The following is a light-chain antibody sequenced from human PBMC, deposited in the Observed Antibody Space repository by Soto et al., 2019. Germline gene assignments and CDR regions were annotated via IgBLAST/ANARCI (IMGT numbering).Light chain of an antibody. J-gene: IGKJ5*01. CDR2: DAS. CDR3: QQRSNWPPIT. Sequence: EIVLTQSPDALSLSQGARATLSCRASQSISSYLAWYQQKPGQAPRLLIYDASNRATGIPARFSGSGSGTDFTLTISSLEPEDFAVYYCQQRSNWPPITFGQGTRLAIK. V-gene: IGKV3-11*01. CDR1: QSISSY.